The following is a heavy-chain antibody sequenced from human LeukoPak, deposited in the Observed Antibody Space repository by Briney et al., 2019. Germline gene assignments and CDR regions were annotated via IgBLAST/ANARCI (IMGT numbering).Heavy chain of an antibody. CDR1: GYTFTSYG. CDR2: ISAYNGNT. V-gene: IGHV1-18*01. J-gene: IGHJ4*02. D-gene: IGHD3-22*01. CDR3: VRDGPTYYYDSSGYLAY. Sequence: ASVKVSCKASGYTFTSYGISWVRQAPGQGLEWMGWISAYNGNTNYAQKLQGRVTMTTDTYTSTAYMELRSLRSDDTAVYYCVRDGPTYYYDSSGYLAYWGQGTLVTGSS.